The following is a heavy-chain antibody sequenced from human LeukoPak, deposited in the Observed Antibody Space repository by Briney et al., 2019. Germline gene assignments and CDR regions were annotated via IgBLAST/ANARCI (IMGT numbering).Heavy chain of an antibody. Sequence: SETLSLTCTVSGGSISSYYWSWIRQPPGKGLEWIGYIYYSGSTNYNPSLKSRVTISVDTSKNQFYLKLSSVTAADTAVYYCSRQHCSGGSCYSDGLDYWGQGTLVTVSS. J-gene: IGHJ4*02. CDR1: GGSISSYY. D-gene: IGHD2-15*01. CDR3: SRQHCSGGSCYSDGLDY. CDR2: IYYSGST. V-gene: IGHV4-59*08.